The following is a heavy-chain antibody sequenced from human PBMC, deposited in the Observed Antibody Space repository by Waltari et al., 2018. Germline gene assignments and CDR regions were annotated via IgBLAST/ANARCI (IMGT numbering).Heavy chain of an antibody. CDR3: ARGGAPDGWFDP. CDR1: GGSISISSHY. V-gene: IGHV4-39*07. CDR2: IYYNGRT. J-gene: IGHJ5*02. Sequence: TVSGGSISISSHYWDWIRQPPGKGLEWIGSIYYNGRTYYNSSLKTRVSMSVDTSRNQFSLNLNSVTAADTAVYYCARGGAPDGWFDPWGQGTLVNVSS.